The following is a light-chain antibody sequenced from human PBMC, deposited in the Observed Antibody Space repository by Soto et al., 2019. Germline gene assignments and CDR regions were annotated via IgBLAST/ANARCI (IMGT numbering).Light chain of an antibody. CDR2: SAS. J-gene: IGKJ1*01. Sequence: AIQMTQAPSSVSASVEARVTITCRASQGIRNELGWYQQKPGKAPKLLTYSASSLQSGVPSRFSGTGSGTYFILTCGGRQPEDFATYYCLQDFTYPRTFGQGTKV. CDR3: LQDFTYPRT. V-gene: IGKV1-6*01. CDR1: QGIRNE.